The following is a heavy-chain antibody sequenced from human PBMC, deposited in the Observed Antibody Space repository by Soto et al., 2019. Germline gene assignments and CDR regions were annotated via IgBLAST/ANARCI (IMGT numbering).Heavy chain of an antibody. CDR3: ARDPYCGGDCYPTGYGYYYYGMDV. V-gene: IGHV4-30-4*01. Sequence: SETLSLTCTVSGGSISSGDYYWSWIRQPPGKGLEWIGYIYYSGSTYYNPSLKSRVTISVDTSKNQFSLKLSSVTAADTAVYYCARDPYCGGDCYPTGYGYYYYGMDVWGQGTTVTVSS. J-gene: IGHJ6*02. D-gene: IGHD2-21*02. CDR1: GGSISSGDYY. CDR2: IYYSGST.